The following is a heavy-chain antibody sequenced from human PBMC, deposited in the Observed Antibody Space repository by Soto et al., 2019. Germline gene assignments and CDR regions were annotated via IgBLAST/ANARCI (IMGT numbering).Heavy chain of an antibody. V-gene: IGHV4-31*03. J-gene: IGHJ3*02. CDR2: IYYSGGT. Sequence: PSETLSLTCTVSGGSISSGGYYWSWIRQHPGKGLEWIGYIYYSGGTYYNPSLKSRVTISVDTSKNQFSLKLSSVTAADTAVYYCAREGGYCSGGSCYHDAFDIWGQGTMVTVS. CDR3: AREGGYCSGGSCYHDAFDI. D-gene: IGHD2-15*01. CDR1: GGSISSGGYY.